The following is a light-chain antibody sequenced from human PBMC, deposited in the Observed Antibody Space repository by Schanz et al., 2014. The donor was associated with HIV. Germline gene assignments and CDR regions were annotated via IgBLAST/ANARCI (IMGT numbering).Light chain of an antibody. J-gene: IGLJ2*01. CDR1: SSNIEVNP. CDR2: RNN. Sequence: QSVLTQPPSAFRTPGQRVTISCSGTSSNIEVNPVNWYQQLPGTAPKLLIYRNNQRPSGVPDRFSGSKSGTSASLAISGLQSEDEADYYCAAWDVNLNGPVFGGGTKLTVL. CDR3: AAWDVNLNGPV. V-gene: IGLV1-44*01.